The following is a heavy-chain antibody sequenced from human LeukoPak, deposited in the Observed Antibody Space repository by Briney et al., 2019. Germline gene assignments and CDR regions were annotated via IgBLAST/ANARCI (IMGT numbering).Heavy chain of an antibody. J-gene: IGHJ4*02. CDR1: GYTFTSYG. Sequence: GASVKVSCKASGYTFTSYGISWVRQAPGQGLEWMGWISAYNGNTNYAQKLQGRVTMTTDTSTSTAYMELRSLRSDDTAVYYCARDEGIVVVPAAAPFDYWGQGTLVTVSS. D-gene: IGHD2-2*01. CDR2: ISAYNGNT. V-gene: IGHV1-18*01. CDR3: ARDEGIVVVPAAAPFDY.